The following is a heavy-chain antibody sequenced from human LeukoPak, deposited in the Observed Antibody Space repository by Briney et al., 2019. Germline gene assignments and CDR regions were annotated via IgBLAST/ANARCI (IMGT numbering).Heavy chain of an antibody. Sequence: ASVKVSCKPSGYTFTNYDISWVRQATGQGLEWMGWMNPNSGNTGYAQKFQGRVTMTRNTSISAAYMELSSLRSEDTAIYYCARGRGTAMVTYGDYWGQGTLVTVSS. J-gene: IGHJ4*02. CDR2: MNPNSGNT. D-gene: IGHD5-18*01. CDR1: GYTFTNYD. V-gene: IGHV1-8*01. CDR3: ARGRGTAMVTYGDY.